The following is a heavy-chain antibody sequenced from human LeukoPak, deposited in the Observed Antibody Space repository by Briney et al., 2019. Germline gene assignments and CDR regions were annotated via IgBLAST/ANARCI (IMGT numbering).Heavy chain of an antibody. D-gene: IGHD3-10*01. Sequence: GGSLRPSCAASGFAPSSYGMSWVRQAPGKGREWVSGIRGSGDITFYADSVKGRFTISRDNSKNTLYLQMNSLRAEDTAVYYCAKLTYGSGTYGAFDYWGQGTLVTVST. CDR1: GFAPSSYG. CDR2: IRGSGDIT. J-gene: IGHJ4*02. V-gene: IGHV3-23*01. CDR3: AKLTYGSGTYGAFDY.